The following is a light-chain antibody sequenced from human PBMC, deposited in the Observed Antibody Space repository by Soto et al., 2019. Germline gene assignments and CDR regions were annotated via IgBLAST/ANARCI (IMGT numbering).Light chain of an antibody. V-gene: IGKV1-17*01. CDR1: QGIRND. Sequence: SRMTQSPSTLSASVGYRVTITCRASQGIRNDLGWYQQKPGKAPQLLIYAASSLESGVPSRFSGSGSGTEFTLTISSLQPDDFATYYCQQYNIFWTFGPGTKVDIK. J-gene: IGKJ1*01. CDR3: QQYNIFWT. CDR2: AAS.